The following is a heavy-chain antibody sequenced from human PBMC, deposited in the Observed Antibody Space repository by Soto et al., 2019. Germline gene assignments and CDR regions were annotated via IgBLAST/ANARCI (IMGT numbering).Heavy chain of an antibody. CDR3: ASPPSLSSSWPPGY. V-gene: IGHV1-69*13. J-gene: IGHJ4*02. D-gene: IGHD6-13*01. CDR1: GGTVRSYA. CDR2: IIPIFGTA. Sequence: SVKVSCQSLGGTVRSYAMSWVQQPPGQGLEWMGGIIPIFGTANYAQKFQGRVTITADESTSTAYMELSSLRSEDTAVYYCASPPSLSSSWPPGYWGQGTLVTVSS.